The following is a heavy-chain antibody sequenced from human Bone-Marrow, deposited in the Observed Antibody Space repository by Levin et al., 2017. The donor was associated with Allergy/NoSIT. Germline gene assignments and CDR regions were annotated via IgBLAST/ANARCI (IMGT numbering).Heavy chain of an antibody. D-gene: IGHD5-24*01. Sequence: ASVKVSCKASGNTFTNYYMHWVRQAPGQGLKWVGIISPSAGFTTYAQKFQGRVTMTRDTSTSTVYMELSSLRSEDTAVYYCATTPVEMATIGTRDYWGQGTLVTVSS. CDR1: GNTFTNYY. CDR3: ATTPVEMATIGTRDY. V-gene: IGHV1-46*01. CDR2: ISPSAGFT. J-gene: IGHJ4*02.